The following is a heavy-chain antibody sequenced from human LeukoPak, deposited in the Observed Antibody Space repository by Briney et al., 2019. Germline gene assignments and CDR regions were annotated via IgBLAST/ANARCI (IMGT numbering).Heavy chain of an antibody. CDR3: AREDSSSSYALDI. V-gene: IGHV3-21*01. CDR1: GFTLSSYS. CDR2: ISSSSSYI. Sequence: GGSLRLSCAASGFTLSSYSMNWVRQAPGKGLEWVSSISSSSSYIYYADSVKGRFTISRDNAKNSLYLQMNSLRAEDTAVYYCAREDSSSSYALDIWGQGTMVTVSS. J-gene: IGHJ3*02. D-gene: IGHD6-6*01.